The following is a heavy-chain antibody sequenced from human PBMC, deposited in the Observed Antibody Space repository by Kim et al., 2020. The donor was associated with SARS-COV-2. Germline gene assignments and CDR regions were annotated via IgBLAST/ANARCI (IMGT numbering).Heavy chain of an antibody. J-gene: IGHJ4*02. V-gene: IGHV4-39*01. Sequence: YNPSLKSRVTISVDTSKNQFSLKLSSVTAADTAVYYCARLDYYGSGSLDYWGQGTLVTVSS. CDR3: ARLDYYGSGSLDY. D-gene: IGHD3-10*01.